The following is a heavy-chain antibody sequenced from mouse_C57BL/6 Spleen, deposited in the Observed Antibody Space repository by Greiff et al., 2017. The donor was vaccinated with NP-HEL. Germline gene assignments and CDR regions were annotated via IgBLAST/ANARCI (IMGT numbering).Heavy chain of an antibody. CDR2: INPYNGGT. CDR3: ARRDYSNYAWFAY. J-gene: IGHJ3*01. CDR1: GYTFTDYY. V-gene: IGHV1-19*01. Sequence: EVQLQQSGPVLVKPGASVKMSCKASGYTFTDYYMNWVKQSHGKSLEWIGVINPYNGGTSYNQKFKGKATLTVDKSSSTAYMELNSLTSEDSAVYYCARRDYSNYAWFAYWGKGTLVTVSA. D-gene: IGHD2-5*01.